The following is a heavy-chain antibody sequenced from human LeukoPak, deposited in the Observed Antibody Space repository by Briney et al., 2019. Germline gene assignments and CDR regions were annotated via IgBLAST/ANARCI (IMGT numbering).Heavy chain of an antibody. CDR1: GFTFSDYY. CDR3: ARDSHKFDSCCYCPDAFDI. V-gene: IGHV3-11*06. Sequence: GGALRLSCAASGFTFSDYYMSWIRQAPAKGLEWVSYISSSSSYTNYADSVKGRFTISRDNAKKSLYLQMHSLRAEDTAVYYCARDSHKFDSCCYCPDAFDIWGQGTMVTVSS. D-gene: IGHD3-22*01. J-gene: IGHJ3*02. CDR2: ISSSSSYT.